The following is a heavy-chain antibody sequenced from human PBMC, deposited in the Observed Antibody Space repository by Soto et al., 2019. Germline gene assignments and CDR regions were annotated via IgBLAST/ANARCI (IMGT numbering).Heavy chain of an antibody. Sequence: GGSLRLSCAASGFTFSGSAMHWVRQASGKGLEWVGRIRTKTNTYATAYAASVKGRFTISRDDSKNTAYLQMNSLKTEDTAVYYCTRRVAVAGTDYYGMDVWGQGTTVTVSS. CDR2: IRTKTNTYAT. CDR1: GFTFSGSA. J-gene: IGHJ6*02. D-gene: IGHD6-19*01. V-gene: IGHV3-73*01. CDR3: TRRVAVAGTDYYGMDV.